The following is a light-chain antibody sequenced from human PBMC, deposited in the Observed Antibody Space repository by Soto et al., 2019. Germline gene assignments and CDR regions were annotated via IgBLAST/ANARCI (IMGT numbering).Light chain of an antibody. Sequence: DIVMTQSPDSLAVSLGERATNHCKSSQSVLYSSNNKNYLAWYQQKPGQPPKLLIYWASTRGSGVPDRFSGSGSGTDFTLTITSLQAEDVAVYYCQQYDSTPVTFGQGTKLEIK. J-gene: IGKJ2*01. CDR3: QQYDSTPVT. CDR2: WAS. V-gene: IGKV4-1*01. CDR1: QSVLYSSNNKNY.